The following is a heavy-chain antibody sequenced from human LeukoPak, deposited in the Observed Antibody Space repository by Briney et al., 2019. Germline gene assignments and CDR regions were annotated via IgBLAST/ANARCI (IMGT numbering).Heavy chain of an antibody. J-gene: IGHJ4*02. D-gene: IGHD6-19*01. CDR1: GDSITSHSW. V-gene: IGHV4-4*02. CDR2: VHHGGAS. CDR3: ASHVTVLGTRGFDF. Sequence: PSGTLTLTCAVSGDSITSHSWWSWVRPPPGKGLEWIGEVHHGGASNYDPSLESRVTISVDKSKNRFSLNLRSVTAADTATYYCASHVTVLGTRGFDFWGRGTLVTVS.